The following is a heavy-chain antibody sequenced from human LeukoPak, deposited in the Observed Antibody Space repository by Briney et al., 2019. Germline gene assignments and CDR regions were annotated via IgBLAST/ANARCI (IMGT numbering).Heavy chain of an antibody. CDR2: MNPNSGNT. D-gene: IGHD3-22*01. V-gene: IGHV1-8*01. CDR3: ARWREYYYDRSGYCLAFDI. CDR1: GYTFLSYQ. J-gene: IGHJ3*02. Sequence: ASVKVSCQACGYTFLSYQIHWVRQATGQELEWMGLMNPNSGNTGYAQKFQGRVTMTRNTYISTAYMELSSLRSEDTAVYYCARWREYYYDRSGYCLAFDIWGQGTMVTVSS.